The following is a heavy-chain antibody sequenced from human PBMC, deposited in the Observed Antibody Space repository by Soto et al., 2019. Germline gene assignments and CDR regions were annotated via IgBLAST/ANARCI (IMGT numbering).Heavy chain of an antibody. J-gene: IGHJ5*02. V-gene: IGHV3-74*01. CDR1: GFTFSSYW. CDR2: INSEGSST. D-gene: IGHD2-21*01. Sequence: EVQLVESGGGLVQPGGSLRLSCAASGFTFSSYWMHWVRQAPGKGLVWVSRINSEGSSTSYADSVKGRFTISRDNAKNTLYLQMNSLRAEDTAVYYCARDHVVSRNWFDPWGQGTLGTVSS. CDR3: ARDHVVSRNWFDP.